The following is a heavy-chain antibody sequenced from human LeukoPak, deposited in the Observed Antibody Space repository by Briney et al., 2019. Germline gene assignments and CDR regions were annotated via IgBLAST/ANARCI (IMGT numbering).Heavy chain of an antibody. J-gene: IGHJ6*03. V-gene: IGHV3-21*01. Sequence: PGGSLRLSCAASGFTFSSYSMNWVRQAPGKGLEWVSSISSSSSYIYYADSVKGRFTISRDNAKNSLYLQMNSLRAEDTAVYYCARGPGLLWFGELWYYYYYYMDVWGKGTTVTISS. CDR1: GFTFSSYS. CDR3: ARGPGLLWFGELWYYYYYYMDV. CDR2: ISSSSSYI. D-gene: IGHD3-10*01.